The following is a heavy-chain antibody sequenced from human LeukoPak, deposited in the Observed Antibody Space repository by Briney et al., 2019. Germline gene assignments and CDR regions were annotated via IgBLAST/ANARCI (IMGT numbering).Heavy chain of an antibody. D-gene: IGHD3-9*01. CDR1: GFTFDDYA. CDR3: AKDASGYPRSPFDY. J-gene: IGHJ4*02. Sequence: GGSLRLSCAASGFTFDDYAMHWVRQAPGKGPEWVSGISWNSGSIGYADSVKGRFTISRDNAKNSLYLQMNSLRAEDMALYYCAKDASGYPRSPFDYWGQGTLVTVSS. V-gene: IGHV3-9*03. CDR2: ISWNSGSI.